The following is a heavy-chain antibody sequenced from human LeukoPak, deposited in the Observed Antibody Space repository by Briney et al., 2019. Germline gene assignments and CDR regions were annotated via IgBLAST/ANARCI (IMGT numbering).Heavy chain of an antibody. V-gene: IGHV3-30-3*01. CDR1: GFTFSSYA. D-gene: IGHD1-1*01. J-gene: IGHJ4*02. CDR3: VRGLERMEY. Sequence: GRSLRLSCAASGFTFSSYAMHWVRQAPGKGLEWVAVISYDGSNKYYADSAKGRFTISRDNSKNTLYLQMNSLRAEDTAVYYCVRGLERMEYWGQGTLVTVSS. CDR2: ISYDGSNK.